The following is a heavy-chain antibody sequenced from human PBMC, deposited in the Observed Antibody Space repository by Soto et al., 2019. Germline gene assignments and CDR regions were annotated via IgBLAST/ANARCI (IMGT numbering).Heavy chain of an antibody. CDR1: GGTFSSYA. V-gene: IGHV1-69*06. Sequence: QVQLVQSGAEVKKPGSSVKVSCKASGGTFSSYAISWVRQAPGQGLEWMGWIIPIFGTAKYAQKFKGRVTITAEKCTSTAYMELSRLRSEDTAVYYCARARSYDSSGYTSSGVDYWGQGPLVTVSS. D-gene: IGHD3-22*01. CDR3: ARARSYDSSGYTSSGVDY. CDR2: IIPIFGTA. J-gene: IGHJ4*02.